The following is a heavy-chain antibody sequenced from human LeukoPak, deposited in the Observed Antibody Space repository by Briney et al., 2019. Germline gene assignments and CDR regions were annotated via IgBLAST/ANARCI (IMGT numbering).Heavy chain of an antibody. Sequence: SETLSLNCFVSGGSLNSYWWSWIRQPAGKGLEFIGRIYTTGRTNYNPSLKSRVSMSVDTSKNKFSLELRSVTAADTAVYFCARAGYTISSYRFDYWGQGALVTVSS. CDR3: ARAGYTISSYRFDY. CDR1: GGSLNSYW. J-gene: IGHJ4*02. V-gene: IGHV4-4*07. D-gene: IGHD3-16*02. CDR2: IYTTGRT.